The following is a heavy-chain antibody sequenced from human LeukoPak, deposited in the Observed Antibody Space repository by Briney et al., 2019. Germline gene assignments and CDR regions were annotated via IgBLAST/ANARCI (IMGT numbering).Heavy chain of an antibody. Sequence: PGGSLRLSCVASGFTFRSNWMDWVRQAPGKGLEWEANIKRDGSEKNYVDSVKGRFTISRDNAKNSLYLEMNSLRAEDTAVYYCAKEGNWNLDYWGQGALVTVSS. CDR3: AKEGNWNLDY. J-gene: IGHJ4*02. CDR2: IKRDGSEK. D-gene: IGHD1-1*01. CDR1: GFTFRSNW. V-gene: IGHV3-7*01.